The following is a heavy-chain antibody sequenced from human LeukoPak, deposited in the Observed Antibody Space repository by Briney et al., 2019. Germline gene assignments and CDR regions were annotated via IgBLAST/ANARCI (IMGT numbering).Heavy chain of an antibody. CDR1: GFAFSSYG. J-gene: IGHJ4*02. Sequence: GGSLRLSCAASGFAFSSYGMHWVRQAPGKGLEWVTFIQYDGSNKNYADSVKGRFTISRDNAKNSLYLQMNSLRAEDTAVYYCTRDPRRLDYWGQGTLVTVSS. CDR2: IQYDGSNK. V-gene: IGHV3-30*02. CDR3: TRDPRRLDY.